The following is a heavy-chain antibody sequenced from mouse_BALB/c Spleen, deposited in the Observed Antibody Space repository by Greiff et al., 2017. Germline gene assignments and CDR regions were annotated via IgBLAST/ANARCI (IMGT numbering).Heavy chain of an antibody. D-gene: IGHD1-1*01. Sequence: EVQGVESGGGLVKPGGSLKLSCAASGFTFSDYYMYWVRQTPEKRLEWVATISDGGSYTYYPDSVKGRFTISRDNAKNNLYLQMSSLKSEDTAMYYCARDWISLYGSSYEWYFDVWGAGTTVTVSS. CDR3: ARDWISLYGSSYEWYFDV. CDR1: GFTFSDYY. J-gene: IGHJ1*01. V-gene: IGHV5-4*02. CDR2: ISDGGSYT.